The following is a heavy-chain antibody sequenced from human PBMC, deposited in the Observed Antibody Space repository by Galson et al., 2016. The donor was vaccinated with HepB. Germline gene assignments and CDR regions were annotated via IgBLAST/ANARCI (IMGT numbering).Heavy chain of an antibody. J-gene: IGHJ4*02. CDR2: ISAYNGNT. CDR3: ARDLGDYIWGSYRSFFDY. Sequence: SVKVSCKAAGYTFSSYGVSWVRRAPGQGLEWMGWISAYNGNTNYAQKFQGRVTMTTDTSTSTAYMELRSLRSDDTAVYYCARDLGDYIWGSYRSFFDYWGQGTLVTVSS. CDR1: GYTFSSYG. V-gene: IGHV1-18*04. D-gene: IGHD3-16*02.